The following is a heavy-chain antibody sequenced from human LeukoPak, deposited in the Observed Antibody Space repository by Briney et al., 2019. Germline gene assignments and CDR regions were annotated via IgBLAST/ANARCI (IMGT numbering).Heavy chain of an antibody. D-gene: IGHD1-26*01. Sequence: PGGSLRLSCAASGFTLSSYNMNWVRQAPGRGLEWVSSISTTSNYIYYADSVKGRFTISRDNAKNSLYLQMNSLRAEDTAVYYCARVHSGSPHWGQGTLVTVSS. J-gene: IGHJ4*02. CDR1: GFTLSSYN. CDR2: ISTTSNYI. V-gene: IGHV3-21*01. CDR3: ARVHSGSPH.